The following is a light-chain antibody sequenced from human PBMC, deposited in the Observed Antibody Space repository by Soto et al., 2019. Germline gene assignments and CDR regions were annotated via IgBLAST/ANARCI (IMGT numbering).Light chain of an antibody. Sequence: QSVLTQPASVSGSPGQTITISCTGTSNDIGAYNYVFWYQHHPGKAPQLIIYDVSNRPSGVSDRFSGSKSGDTASLTISGLQAGDEADYYCSSYTSSASRGVFGGGTTLTVL. CDR1: SNDIGAYNY. V-gene: IGLV2-14*03. J-gene: IGLJ3*02. CDR3: SSYTSSASRGV. CDR2: DVS.